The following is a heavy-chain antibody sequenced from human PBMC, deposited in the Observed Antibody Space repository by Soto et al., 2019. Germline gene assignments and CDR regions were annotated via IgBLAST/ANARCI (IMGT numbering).Heavy chain of an antibody. J-gene: IGHJ6*02. CDR1: GYTFTSYG. CDR2: ISTYNGNT. V-gene: IGHV1-18*04. D-gene: IGHD3-10*01. Sequence: QVQLVQSGAEVKKPGASVKVSCKASGYTFTSYGISWVRQAPGQGLEWMGWISTYNGNTNYAQKLQGRGTMTTDTATSTAYMERRSLISDDTAVYYCARDGQTTMVRGVRGGSYNYYGMDVWGQGTTVTVSS. CDR3: ARDGQTTMVRGVRGGSYNYYGMDV.